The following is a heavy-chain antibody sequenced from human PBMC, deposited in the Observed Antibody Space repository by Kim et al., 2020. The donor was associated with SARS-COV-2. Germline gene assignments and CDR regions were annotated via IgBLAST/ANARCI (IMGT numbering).Heavy chain of an antibody. Sequence: SETLSLTCLVSGGSLSSNGYCWGWIRLPPGKGLEWIGTIYYSGSTYYNPSLKSRVTISVDTSKNQLSLKLTSVTAADTALYYCARQSGQQLEAIDYWGQG. CDR2: IYYSGST. CDR1: GGSLSSNGYC. D-gene: IGHD1-1*01. CDR3: ARQSGQQLEAIDY. J-gene: IGHJ4*02. V-gene: IGHV4-39*07.